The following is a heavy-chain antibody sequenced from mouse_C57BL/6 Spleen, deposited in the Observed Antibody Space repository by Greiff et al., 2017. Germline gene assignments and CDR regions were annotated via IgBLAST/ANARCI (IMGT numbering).Heavy chain of an antibody. J-gene: IGHJ2*01. CDR3: ARWGYDYDYFDY. CDR2: IDPSDSYT. D-gene: IGHD2-4*01. V-gene: IGHV1-69*01. CDR1: GYTFTSYW. Sequence: QVQLQQPGAELVMPGASVKLSCKASGYTFTSYWMHWVKQRPGQGLEWIGEIDPSDSYTNYNQKFKGKSTLTVDKSSSTAYMQLSSLTSEDSAVYYCARWGYDYDYFDYWGQGTTLTVSS.